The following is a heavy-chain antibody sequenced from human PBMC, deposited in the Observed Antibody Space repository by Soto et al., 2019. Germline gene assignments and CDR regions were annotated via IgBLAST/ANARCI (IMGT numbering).Heavy chain of an antibody. CDR3: TRGWIFGPLINWFDP. J-gene: IGHJ5*02. Sequence: EVQLVESGGHMVQPGRSLRLSCTASGFTFGDNAMSWFRQAPGEGVEWVGFIRSRAYGGTTEYAASVKGRFTISRDDSKSIAYLQMNSLKTEDTALYYCTRGWIFGPLINWFDPWGQGTLVTVSS. V-gene: IGHV3-49*03. D-gene: IGHD3-3*01. CDR1: GFTFGDNA. CDR2: IRSRAYGGTT.